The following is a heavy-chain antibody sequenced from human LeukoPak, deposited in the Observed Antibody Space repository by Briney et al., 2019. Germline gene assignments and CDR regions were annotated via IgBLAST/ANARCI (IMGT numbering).Heavy chain of an antibody. CDR3: AKSGFLEWLYYMDV. CDR2: ISGSGGST. D-gene: IGHD3-3*01. V-gene: IGHV3-23*01. Sequence: PGGSLRLSCAASGFTFSSYAMSWVRQAPGKGLEWVSVISGSGGSTYYADSVKGRFTISRDNSKNTLYLQMNSLRAEDTAVYYCAKSGFLEWLYYMDVWGKGTTVTVSS. J-gene: IGHJ6*03. CDR1: GFTFSSYA.